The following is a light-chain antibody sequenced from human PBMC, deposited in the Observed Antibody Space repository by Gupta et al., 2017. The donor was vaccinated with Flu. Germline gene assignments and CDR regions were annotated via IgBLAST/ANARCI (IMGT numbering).Light chain of an antibody. CDR1: SSDVGGYNY. Sequence: QSALTQPASVSGSPGPSITISCTGTSSDVGGYNYVSWYQQHPGKAPKLMIYEVSNRPSGVSNRFSGSKSGNTASLTISGLQAEDEADYYCSLYTSSSTPLWVFGGGTKLTVL. J-gene: IGLJ3*02. CDR3: SLYTSSSTPLWV. CDR2: EVS. V-gene: IGLV2-14*01.